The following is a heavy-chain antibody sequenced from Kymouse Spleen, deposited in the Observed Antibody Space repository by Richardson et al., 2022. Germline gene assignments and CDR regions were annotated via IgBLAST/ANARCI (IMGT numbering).Heavy chain of an antibody. CDR3: AREGGSGSSPYYYGMDV. D-gene: IGHD3-10*01. CDR2: INHSGST. J-gene: IGHJ6*02. Sequence: QVQLQQWGAGLLKPSETLSLTCAVYGGSFSGYYWSWIRQPPGKGLEWIGEINHSGSTNYNPSLKSRVTISVDTSKNQFSLKLSSVTAADTAVYYCAREGGSGSSPYYYGMDVWGQGTTVTVSS. CDR1: GGSFSGYY. V-gene: IGHV4-34*01.